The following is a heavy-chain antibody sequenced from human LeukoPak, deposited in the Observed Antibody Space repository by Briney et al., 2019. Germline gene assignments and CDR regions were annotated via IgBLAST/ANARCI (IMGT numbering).Heavy chain of an antibody. CDR2: TSPSGGAI. J-gene: IGHJ3*02. D-gene: IGHD3-3*01. CDR3: AREKKTEWTTGAFDM. CDR1: GFTFSDYY. Sequence: GGSLRLSCAASGFTFSDYYMSWIRQAPETGLEWLSYTSPSGGAIYYTDSVKGRFTMSRDNAQNALYLEMNSLRAEDTAVYYCAREKKTEWTTGAFDMWGQGTMVIVSS. V-gene: IGHV3-11*01.